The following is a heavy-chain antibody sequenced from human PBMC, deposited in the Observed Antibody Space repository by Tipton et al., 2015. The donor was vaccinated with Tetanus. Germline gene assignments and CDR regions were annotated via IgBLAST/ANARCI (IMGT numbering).Heavy chain of an antibody. CDR1: GGSISGFY. CDR3: ARFSYDSGGFYSYFDH. J-gene: IGHJ4*02. D-gene: IGHD3-22*01. CDR2: IYYSGSA. V-gene: IGHV4-59*01. Sequence: TLSLTCTISGGSISGFYWSWIRQPPGKGLEWIGHIYYSGSANYNPSLKSRLTISMDTSNDQLSLRLTSVTAADTAIYFCARFSYDSGGFYSYFDHWGRGTRVTVSS.